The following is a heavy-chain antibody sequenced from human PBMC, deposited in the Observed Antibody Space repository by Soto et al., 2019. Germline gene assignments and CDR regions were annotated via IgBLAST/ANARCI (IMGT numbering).Heavy chain of an antibody. CDR2: IFAGGGST. CDR1: GFTFSNYA. V-gene: IGHV3-23*01. Sequence: LRLSCAPSGFTFSNYAMFWVRQAPGKGLEWVSTIFAGGGSTYYADSVKGRFTISGDNSKNILFLQMDSLRAEDTAVYFCAKDLIRGDGYIDFDYWGQGTLVTVSS. CDR3: AKDLIRGDGYIDFDY. D-gene: IGHD3-10*01. J-gene: IGHJ4*02.